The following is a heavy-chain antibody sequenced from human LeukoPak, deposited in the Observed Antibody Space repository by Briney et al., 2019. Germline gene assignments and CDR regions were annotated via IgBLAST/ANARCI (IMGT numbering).Heavy chain of an antibody. J-gene: IGHJ4*02. CDR3: AKDSEAEFDY. CDR1: GFTFNTYW. D-gene: IGHD1-26*01. CDR2: ISGSGGST. Sequence: GGSLRLSCAASGFTFNTYWMSWVRQAPGKGLEWVSAISGSGGSTYYADSVKGRFTISRDNSKNTLYLQMNSLRAEDTAVYYCAKDSEAEFDYWGQGTLVTVSS. V-gene: IGHV3-23*01.